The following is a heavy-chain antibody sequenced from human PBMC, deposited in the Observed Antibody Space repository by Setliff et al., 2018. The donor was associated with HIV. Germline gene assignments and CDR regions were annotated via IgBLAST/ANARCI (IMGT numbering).Heavy chain of an antibody. D-gene: IGHD3-3*01. J-gene: IGHJ6*03. Sequence: SVMVSCKASGGTFSTYAINWVRQAPGQGLEWMGRIIPMFGTTNYIENFEGRVTITPDKSTSTAYMELSSLRSEDTAVYYCARGSTICGVATHGYYYYMDVWGTGTTVTVSS. CDR1: GGTFSTYA. V-gene: IGHV1-69*06. CDR2: IIPMFGTT. CDR3: ARGSTICGVATHGYYYYMDV.